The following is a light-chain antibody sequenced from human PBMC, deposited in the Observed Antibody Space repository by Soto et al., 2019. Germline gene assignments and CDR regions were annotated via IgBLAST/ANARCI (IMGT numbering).Light chain of an antibody. CDR3: SSYTRSSRPV. V-gene: IGLV2-14*01. Sequence: QSVLTQPASVSGSPGQSITISCTGTSSDVGGYNYVSWYQQHPGKAPKLIIYEVTNRPSGVSSRFSGSKSGDTASLTISGLQAEDEADYYCSSYTRSSRPVFGVETKVTVL. J-gene: IGLJ3*02. CDR2: EVT. CDR1: SSDVGGYNY.